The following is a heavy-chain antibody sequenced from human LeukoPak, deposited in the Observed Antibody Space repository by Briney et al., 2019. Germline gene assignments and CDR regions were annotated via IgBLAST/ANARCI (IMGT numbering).Heavy chain of an antibody. V-gene: IGHV4-59*08. CDR3: ARRLCSSLTCNIGPSGNWLDP. Sequence: SETLSLTCTVSGGSMSNYWWNWTRQPPGKGLGWIGYIYYDGSTYYNPALNSRVTISIDTSKNQFSLKLNSVTAADTAVYYCARRLCSSLTCNIGPSGNWLDPWGQGTLVTVSS. CDR2: IYYDGST. D-gene: IGHD2-2*02. CDR1: GGSMSNYW. J-gene: IGHJ5*02.